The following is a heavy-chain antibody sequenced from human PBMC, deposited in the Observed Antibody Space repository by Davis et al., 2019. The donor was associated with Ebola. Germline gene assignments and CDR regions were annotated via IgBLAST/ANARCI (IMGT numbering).Heavy chain of an antibody. J-gene: IGHJ3*02. CDR2: IDRTSTYI. CDR3: ARTEGAVHDAFDI. D-gene: IGHD1-1*01. CDR1: GFTFSIYE. Sequence: GESLKISCSASGFTFSIYEVNWFRQSPGRGLEWVSHIDRTSTYIEYADSVKGRFTISRDSAGNSLHLHMSSLTSGDTAVYYCARTEGAVHDAFDIWGQGTMVTVSS. V-gene: IGHV3-48*03.